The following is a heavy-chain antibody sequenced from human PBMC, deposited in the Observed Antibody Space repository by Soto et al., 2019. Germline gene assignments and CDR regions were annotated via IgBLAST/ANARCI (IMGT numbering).Heavy chain of an antibody. CDR2: ISSSGGST. CDR3: AKVIVMVRDAFDI. D-gene: IGHD3-10*01. V-gene: IGHV3-23*01. Sequence: GASLRLSCAASGFTFSSYSMNLVRQAPGKGLVWVATISSSGGSTYYADSVKGRFTISRDNSKNTLYLQMNSLRAEDTAVYYCAKVIVMVRDAFDIWGQGTMVTV. CDR1: GFTFSSYS. J-gene: IGHJ3*02.